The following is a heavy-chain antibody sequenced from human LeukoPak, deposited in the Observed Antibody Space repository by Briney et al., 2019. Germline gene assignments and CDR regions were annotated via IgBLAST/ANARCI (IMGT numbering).Heavy chain of an antibody. CDR3: ANADTDY. J-gene: IGHJ4*02. V-gene: IGHV3-74*01. CDR2: INSDGINT. CDR1: GFTFSNYW. D-gene: IGHD5-18*01. Sequence: GGSLRLSCAASGFTFSNYWMHWVRQAPGKGLVWVSRINSDGINTSYADSVKGRFTISRDNSKNTLYLQMNSLRAEDTAVYYCANADTDYWGQGTLVTVSS.